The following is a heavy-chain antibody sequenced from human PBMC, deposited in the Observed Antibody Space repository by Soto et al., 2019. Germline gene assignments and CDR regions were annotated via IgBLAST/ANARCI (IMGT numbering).Heavy chain of an antibody. J-gene: IGHJ5*02. CDR1: GFTFTSSS. CDR3: AADRATPHYLPGPNWFDP. D-gene: IGHD3-10*01. Sequence: QMELVQSGPEVKKPGTSVKVSCKASGFTFTSSSIQWVRQARGQRRAWIGWIVVGSGNTNYAQKVQKRVTTTRDMSTRSAYVELSSLRPEDTAVYYWAADRATPHYLPGPNWFDPWGQGTLVTVSS. CDR2: IVVGSGNT. V-gene: IGHV1-58*02.